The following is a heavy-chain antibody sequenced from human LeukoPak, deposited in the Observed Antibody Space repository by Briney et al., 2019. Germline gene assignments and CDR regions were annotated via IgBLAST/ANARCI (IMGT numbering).Heavy chain of an antibody. Sequence: SETLSLTCTVSGVSISSSNSYWGWIRQPPGKELEWIGSIYYSGNTYYNASLKSQVSISIDTSKNQFSLRLTSVTAADTAVYYCARQTGSGLFILPGGQGTLVTVSS. J-gene: IGHJ4*02. CDR1: GVSISSSNSY. V-gene: IGHV4-39*01. D-gene: IGHD3/OR15-3a*01. CDR3: ARQTGSGLFILP. CDR2: IYYSGNT.